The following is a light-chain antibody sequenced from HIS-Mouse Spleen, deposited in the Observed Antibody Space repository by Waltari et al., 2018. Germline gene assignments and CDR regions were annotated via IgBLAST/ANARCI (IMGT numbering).Light chain of an antibody. Sequence: ELVLTQSPPTLSLSPGERATLSCRASQSVSSYLDWYQQKPGQAPSLLIYDASNRATGIPARFSGSGSGTDFTITISSREPEDFAVYYCQQRSNWPWTFGQGTKVEIK. CDR1: QSVSSY. CDR2: DAS. CDR3: QQRSNWPWT. V-gene: IGKV3-11*01. J-gene: IGKJ1*01.